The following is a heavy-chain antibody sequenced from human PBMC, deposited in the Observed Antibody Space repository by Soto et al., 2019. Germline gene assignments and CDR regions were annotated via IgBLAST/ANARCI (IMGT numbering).Heavy chain of an antibody. CDR2: IWYDGSNK. V-gene: IGHV3-33*01. Sequence: GGSLRLSCAASGFTFSSYGMHWVRQAPGKGLEWVAVIWYDGSNKYYADSVKGRFTISRDNSKNTLYLQMNSLRAEDTAVYYCARDYRDFWSGYSVLNNWFDPWGQGTLVTVSS. CDR1: GFTFSSYG. D-gene: IGHD3-3*01. J-gene: IGHJ5*02. CDR3: ARDYRDFWSGYSVLNNWFDP.